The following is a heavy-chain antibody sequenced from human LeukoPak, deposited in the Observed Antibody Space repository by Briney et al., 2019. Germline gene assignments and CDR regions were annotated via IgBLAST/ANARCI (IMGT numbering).Heavy chain of an antibody. D-gene: IGHD4-17*01. J-gene: IGHJ6*02. CDR1: GGTFSSYA. CDR2: IIPIFGTA. CDR3: ARDYGDYNYYYGMDV. V-gene: IGHV1-69*13. Sequence: SVKVSCKASGGTFSSYAISWVRQAPGQGLEWMGGIIPIFGTANYAQKFQGRVTITADESTSTAYMELSSLRSEDTAVYYCARDYGDYNYYYGMDVWGQGTTVTVSS.